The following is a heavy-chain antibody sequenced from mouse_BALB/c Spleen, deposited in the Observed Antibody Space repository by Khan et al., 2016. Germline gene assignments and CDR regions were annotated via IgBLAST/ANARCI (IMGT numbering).Heavy chain of an antibody. CDR2: IYPGSGNT. CDR1: DYTFTDYY. V-gene: IGHV1-84*02. Sequence: QVQLQQPGPELVKPGASVKISCKASDYTFTDYYINWVKQKPGQGLEWIGWIYPGSGNTKYNEKFKGKATLTVHTSSSTAYMQLSSLTSEDTAVYFCARRGIYWYFDVWGAGTTVTVSS. CDR3: ARRGIYWYFDV. J-gene: IGHJ1*01.